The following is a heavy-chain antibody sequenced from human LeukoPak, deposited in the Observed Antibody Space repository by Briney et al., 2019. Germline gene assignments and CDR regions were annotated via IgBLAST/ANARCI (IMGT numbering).Heavy chain of an antibody. J-gene: IGHJ4*02. CDR2: IFYSGGST. D-gene: IGHD2/OR15-2a*01. V-gene: IGHV4-59*08. CDR3: ARRNTADASIDF. Sequence: PSETLSLTCTVSGGSIIGHWWSWIRQPPGKGLEWIGDIFYSGGSTNYNPSLKSRLTMSLHTSKNQFSLKLTSVTAADTAMYYCARRNTADASIDFWGQGTLVTASS. CDR1: GGSIIGHW.